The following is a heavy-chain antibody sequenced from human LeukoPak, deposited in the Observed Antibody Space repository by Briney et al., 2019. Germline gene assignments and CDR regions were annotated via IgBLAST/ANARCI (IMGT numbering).Heavy chain of an antibody. V-gene: IGHV3-7*01. CDR3: AGSGGWLLHY. D-gene: IGHD6-19*01. J-gene: IGHJ4*02. CDR1: GFTFSDYY. Sequence: GGSLRLSCAASGFTFSDYYMSWIRQAPGKGLEWVAIIKQDGSEKYYVDSVKGRFTISRDNAKNSLYLQMNSLRAEDTAVYYCAGSGGWLLHYWGQGTLVTVSS. CDR2: IKQDGSEK.